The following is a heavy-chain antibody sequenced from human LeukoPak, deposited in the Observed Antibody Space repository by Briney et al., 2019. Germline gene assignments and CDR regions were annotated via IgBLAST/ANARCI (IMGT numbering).Heavy chain of an antibody. CDR1: GVTVNSYV. CDR3: ARANQEPWRFGFWFDP. CDR2: ISGPGRTT. Sequence: PGGSLRLSCAASGVTVNSYVMSWVRQAPGKGMEWVSGISGPGRTTYYADFVKGRFTISRANSKNTLYLQMNSLRAEDTAVYYCARANQEPWRFGFWFDPWGQGTLVTVSS. D-gene: IGHD3-16*01. V-gene: IGHV3-23*01. J-gene: IGHJ5*02.